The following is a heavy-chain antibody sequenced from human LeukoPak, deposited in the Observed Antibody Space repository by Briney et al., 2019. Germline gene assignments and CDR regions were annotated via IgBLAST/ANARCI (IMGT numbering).Heavy chain of an antibody. CDR2: ISCSGGST. D-gene: IGHD3-22*01. Sequence: GGSLILSCAASGFTFSSYAMSWVRQAPGKGLEWVSAISCSGGSTYYADSVKGRFTISRDNSKNTLYLQMNSLRAEDTAVYYCAKGRLMIVVVTTSDYWGQGTMVTVSS. CDR3: AKGRLMIVVVTTSDY. CDR1: GFTFSSYA. J-gene: IGHJ4*02. V-gene: IGHV3-23*01.